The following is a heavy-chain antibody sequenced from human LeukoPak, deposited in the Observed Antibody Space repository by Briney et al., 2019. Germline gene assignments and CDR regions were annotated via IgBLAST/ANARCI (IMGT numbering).Heavy chain of an antibody. CDR3: AKTATTVTSDAFDI. CDR2: ISSSDGTI. V-gene: IGHV3-11*04. J-gene: IGHJ3*02. CDR1: GFTFSDYS. D-gene: IGHD4-17*01. Sequence: GGSLRLSCAASGFTFSDYSMMWIRQAPGKGLEWVSYISSSDGTIYYADSVKGRFTISRDNARNSLFLQMNSLRAEDTAVYYCAKTATTVTSDAFDIWGQGTKVTVSS.